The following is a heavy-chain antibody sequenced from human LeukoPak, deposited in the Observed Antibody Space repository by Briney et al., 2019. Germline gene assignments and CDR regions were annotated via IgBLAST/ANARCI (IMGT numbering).Heavy chain of an antibody. V-gene: IGHV4-39*01. CDR3: ARYYDFWSGYHDY. Sequence: SETLSLTCTVSGGSISSSSYYWGWIRQPPGKGLEWIGSIYYSGSTYYNPSLKSRVTIPVDTSKNQFSLKLSSVTAADTAVYYCARYYDFWSGYHDYWGQGTLVTVFS. CDR1: GGSISSSSYY. D-gene: IGHD3-3*01. CDR2: IYYSGST. J-gene: IGHJ4*02.